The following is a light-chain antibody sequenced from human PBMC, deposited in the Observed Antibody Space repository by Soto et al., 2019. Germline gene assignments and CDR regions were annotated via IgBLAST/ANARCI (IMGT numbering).Light chain of an antibody. CDR3: GTWDSSLSAQV. V-gene: IGLV1-51*01. J-gene: IGLJ3*02. CDR1: SSNIGNNY. Sequence: QSVLTQPPSVSAAPGQKVTISCSGSSSNIGNNYVSWYQQLPGTAPKLLIYDNNKRPSGIPDRFSGSKSGTSATLGITGLQTGAEADYYCGTWDSSLSAQVFGGGTKLTVL. CDR2: DNN.